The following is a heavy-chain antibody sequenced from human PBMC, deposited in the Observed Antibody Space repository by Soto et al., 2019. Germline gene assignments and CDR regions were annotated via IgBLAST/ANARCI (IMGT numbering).Heavy chain of an antibody. CDR1: GFIFSSFG. CDR2: MSYDGSSK. D-gene: IGHD6-6*01. CDR3: ARSTSSTLNYYYGMDV. Sequence: PGGSLRLSCAASGFIFSSFGMHWVRQAPGKGLEWVAVMSYDGSSKFYTDSVKGRFTIASDNSKNILYLQMNSLTIEDTAVFYCARSTSSTLNYYYGMDVWGQGTTVTVSS. V-gene: IGHV3-30*03. J-gene: IGHJ6*02.